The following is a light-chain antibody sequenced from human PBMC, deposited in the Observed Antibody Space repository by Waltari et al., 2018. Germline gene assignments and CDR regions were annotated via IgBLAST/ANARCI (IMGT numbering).Light chain of an antibody. V-gene: IGKV3-20*01. CDR3: QQYDSSRGMYT. CDR2: GAS. Sequence: EIVLTQSPGTLSLSPGERATLSCRASQSVTSSYIAWYQQKPGQAPRLLSYGASSGATGVPDRFSGSGSGTDFILTISTLEPEDFAVYYCQQYDSSRGMYTFGQGTKLEI. CDR1: QSVTSSY. J-gene: IGKJ2*01.